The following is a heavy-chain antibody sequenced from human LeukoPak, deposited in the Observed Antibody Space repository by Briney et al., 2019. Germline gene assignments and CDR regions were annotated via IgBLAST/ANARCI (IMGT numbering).Heavy chain of an antibody. CDR1: GHTFTNDY. CDR2: INPGVGSA. J-gene: IGHJ4*02. D-gene: IGHD5-12*01. Sequence: ASVKVSCKASGHTFTNDYIHWVRQAPGQGLEWLGLINPGVGSASYAQKFQGRVTVTSDTSTSTVYMELSSLKSDDTAVYYCASSLGSGYDYVLAYWGQGTLVTVSS. CDR3: ASSLGSGYDYVLAY. V-gene: IGHV1-46*03.